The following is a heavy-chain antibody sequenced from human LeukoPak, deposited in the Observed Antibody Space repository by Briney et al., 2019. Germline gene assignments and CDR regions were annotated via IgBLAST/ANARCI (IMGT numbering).Heavy chain of an antibody. D-gene: IGHD2-21*02. CDR2: IIPIFGTA. Sequence: ASVKVSCKASGGTFSSYAISWVRQAPGQGLEWMGGIIPIFGTANYAQKFQGRVTITTDESTSTAYMELSGLRSEDTAVYYCARGDRQTEYYFDYWGQGTLVTVSS. CDR3: ARGDRQTEYYFDY. CDR1: GGTFSSYA. J-gene: IGHJ4*02. V-gene: IGHV1-69*05.